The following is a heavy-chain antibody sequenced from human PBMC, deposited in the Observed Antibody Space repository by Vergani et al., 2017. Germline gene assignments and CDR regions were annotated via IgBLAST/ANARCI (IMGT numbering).Heavy chain of an antibody. CDR2: ISYDGSNK. D-gene: IGHD3-3*01. Sequence: QVQLVESGGGVVQPGRSLRLSCAASGFTFSSYGMHWVRQAPGKGLEWVAVISYDGSNKYYADSVKGRFTISRDNSKNTLYLQMNSLRAEDTAVYYCARGLEQYYDFWSGPPGAFDIWGQGTMVTVSS. J-gene: IGHJ3*02. V-gene: IGHV3-30*03. CDR3: ARGLEQYYDFWSGPPGAFDI. CDR1: GFTFSSYG.